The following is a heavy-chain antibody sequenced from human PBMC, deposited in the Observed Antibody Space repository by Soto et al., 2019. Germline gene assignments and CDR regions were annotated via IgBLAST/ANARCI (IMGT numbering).Heavy chain of an antibody. D-gene: IGHD2-2*01. CDR2: ISYDGSNK. J-gene: IGHJ4*02. CDR3: AKQPAGRAGRGGY. V-gene: IGHV3-30*18. Sequence: QVQLVESGGGVVQPGRSLRLSCAASGFTFSSYGMHWVRQAPGKGLEWVAVISYDGSNKYYADSVKGRFTISRDNSQNQLERQMSSVRAEDPVVYYCAKQPAGRAGRGGYGGQGTLVTVSS. CDR1: GFTFSSYG.